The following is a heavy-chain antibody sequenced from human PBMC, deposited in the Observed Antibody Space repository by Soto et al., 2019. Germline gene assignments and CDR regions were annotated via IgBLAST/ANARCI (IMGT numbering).Heavy chain of an antibody. D-gene: IGHD5-18*01. CDR1: GFTFSSYA. Sequence: GGSLRLSCAASGFTFSSYAMSWIRQAQGKGLEWVSAISGSGGSTYYADSVKGRFTISRDNSKNTLYLQMNSLRAEDTAVYYCAKARDTAMVNGAFDIWGQGTMVTVSS. CDR2: ISGSGGST. CDR3: AKARDTAMVNGAFDI. V-gene: IGHV3-23*01. J-gene: IGHJ3*02.